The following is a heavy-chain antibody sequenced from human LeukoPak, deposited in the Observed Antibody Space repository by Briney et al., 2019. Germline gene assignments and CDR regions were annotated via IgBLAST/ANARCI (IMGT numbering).Heavy chain of an antibody. J-gene: IGHJ4*02. CDR2: ISWNSGSI. D-gene: IGHD3-22*01. V-gene: IGHV3-NL1*01. CDR1: GFTFSNHG. CDR3: EWNYYDSSGYFFDY. Sequence: GGSLRLSCAASGFTFSNHGMHWVRQAPGKGPEWVSGISWNSGSIGYADSVKGRFTISRDNSKNTLYLQMNSLRAEDTAVYYCEWNYYDSSGYFFDYWGQGTLVTVSS.